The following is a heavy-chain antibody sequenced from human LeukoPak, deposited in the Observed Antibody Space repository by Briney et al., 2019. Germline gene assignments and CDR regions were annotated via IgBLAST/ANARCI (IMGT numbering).Heavy chain of an antibody. J-gene: IGHJ4*02. V-gene: IGHV3-30-3*01. CDR3: ASIFSSGYSYFDY. D-gene: IGHD5-18*01. Sequence: GGSLRLSCAASGFTFSSYPIHWVHQAPGKGLDWVAVISDDGNNPYYSDSVKGRFTISRDNSKNTVYLQMNSLRAEDTAVYYCASIFSSGYSYFDYWGQGTLVTVSS. CDR2: ISDDGNNP. CDR1: GFTFSSYP.